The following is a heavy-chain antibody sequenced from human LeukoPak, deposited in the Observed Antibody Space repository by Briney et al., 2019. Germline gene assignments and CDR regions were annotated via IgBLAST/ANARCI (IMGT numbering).Heavy chain of an antibody. D-gene: IGHD6-19*01. CDR2: IYYSGST. J-gene: IGHJ4*02. V-gene: IGHV4-59*08. Sequence: SETLFLTCTVSGGSISSYYWSWIRQPPGKGLEWIGYIYYSGSTNYNPSLKGRVTISVDTSKNQFSLKLTSVTAADTAVYYCARSGDSGWYDYFDYWGQGTLVTVSS. CDR1: GGSISSYY. CDR3: ARSGDSGWYDYFDY.